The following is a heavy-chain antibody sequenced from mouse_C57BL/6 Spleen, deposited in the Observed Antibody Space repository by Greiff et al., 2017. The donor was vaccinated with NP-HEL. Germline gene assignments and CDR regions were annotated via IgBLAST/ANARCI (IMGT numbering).Heavy chain of an antibody. CDR3: ARSGDRGRMDY. CDR2: INPNNGGT. D-gene: IGHD3-1*01. Sequence: EVQLQQSGPELVKPGASVKIPCKASGYTFTDYNMDWVKQSHGKSLEWIGDINPNNGGTIYNQKFKGKATLTVDKSSSTAYMELRSLTSEDTAVYYCARSGDRGRMDYWGQGTSVTVSS. CDR1: GYTFTDYN. V-gene: IGHV1-18*01. J-gene: IGHJ4*01.